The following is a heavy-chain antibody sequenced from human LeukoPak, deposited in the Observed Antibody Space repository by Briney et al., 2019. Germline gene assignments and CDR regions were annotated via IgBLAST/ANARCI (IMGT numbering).Heavy chain of an antibody. Sequence: SGGSLRLSCAASGFTFSSYGMSWVRQAPGKGLVWVSRINSDGSSTNYADSVKGRFTISRDNAKNTLHVQMNSLRAEDTAVYYCARGARGSGTASDYWGQGTLVTVSS. CDR3: ARGARGSGTASDY. CDR1: GFTFSSYG. CDR2: INSDGSST. V-gene: IGHV3-74*01. J-gene: IGHJ4*02. D-gene: IGHD3-10*01.